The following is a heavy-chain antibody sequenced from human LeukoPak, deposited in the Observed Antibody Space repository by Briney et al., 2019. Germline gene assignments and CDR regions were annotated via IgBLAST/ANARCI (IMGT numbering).Heavy chain of an antibody. D-gene: IGHD3-10*01. J-gene: IGHJ6*03. V-gene: IGHV4-39*07. Sequence: SETLSLTCTVSGGSISSSSYYWGWIRQPPGKGLEWIGSIYYSGSTYYNPSLKSRVTISVDTSKNQFSLKLSSVTAADTAVYYCARILLWFGELLHMDVWGKGTTVTVSS. CDR3: ARILLWFGELLHMDV. CDR1: GGSISSSSYY. CDR2: IYYSGST.